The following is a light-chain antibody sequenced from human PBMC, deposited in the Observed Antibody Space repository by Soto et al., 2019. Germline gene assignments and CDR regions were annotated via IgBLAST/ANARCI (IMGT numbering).Light chain of an antibody. J-gene: IGKJ4*01. V-gene: IGKV3-11*01. CDR1: QSVSSY. CDR2: DAS. Sequence: EIVLTQSPATLSLSPGGRAALSSRASQSVSSYLAWYQQKPGQAPRLLIYDASNRATGIPARFSGSGSGTDFTLTISSLEPEDFAVYYCHQRSKWPLTFGGGTKVDI. CDR3: HQRSKWPLT.